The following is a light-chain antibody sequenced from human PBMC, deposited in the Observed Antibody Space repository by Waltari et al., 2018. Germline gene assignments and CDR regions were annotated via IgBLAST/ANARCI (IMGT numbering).Light chain of an antibody. V-gene: IGKV3D-15*03. CDR2: GAS. CDR3: QQYNNWPPGYI. J-gene: IGKJ2*01. Sequence: EIVMTQSPPTLSVSPGERATLSCRASQSVSSNLAWYQQKPGQAPRLLIYGASIRATGIPVRFSGSGSGTEFTLTIRTLQSEDFAVYYCQQYNNWPPGYIFGQGTKLEIK. CDR1: QSVSSN.